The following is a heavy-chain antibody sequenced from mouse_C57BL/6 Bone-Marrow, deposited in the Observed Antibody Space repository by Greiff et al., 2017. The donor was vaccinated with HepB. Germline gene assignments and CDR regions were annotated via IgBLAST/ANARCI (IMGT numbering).Heavy chain of an antibody. V-gene: IGHV14-4*01. Sequence: DVKLQESGAELVRPGASVKLSCTASGFNIKDDYMHWVKQRPEQGLEWIGWIDPENGDTEYASKFQGKATITADTSSNTAYLQLSSLTSEDTAVYYCTTRPKGNFYYAMDYWGQGTSVTVSS. CDR1: GFNIKDDY. CDR2: IDPENGDT. J-gene: IGHJ4*01. CDR3: TTRPKGNFYYAMDY. D-gene: IGHD1-3*01.